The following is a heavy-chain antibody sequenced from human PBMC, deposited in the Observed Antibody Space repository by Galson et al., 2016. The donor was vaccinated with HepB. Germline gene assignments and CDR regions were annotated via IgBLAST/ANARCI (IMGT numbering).Heavy chain of an antibody. CDR1: GGSISSNNW. J-gene: IGHJ4*02. CDR2: IYHTGST. Sequence: SETLSLTCAVSGGSISSNNWWTWVRQPPGKGLEWIGDIYHTGSTNYNPSLKSRVTISVDKSKNQFSLKLSSVTAADTAVYYCARVGSYESSGYFDSWGQGTLVTVSS. V-gene: IGHV4-4*02. D-gene: IGHD3-22*01. CDR3: ARVGSYESSGYFDS.